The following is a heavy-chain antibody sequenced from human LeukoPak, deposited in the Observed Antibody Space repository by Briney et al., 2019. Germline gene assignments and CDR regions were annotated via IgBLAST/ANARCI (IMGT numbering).Heavy chain of an antibody. CDR3: ARRGSPPVGYYYGLDV. CDR1: GFTVSSNY. J-gene: IGHJ6*02. V-gene: IGHV3-11*04. D-gene: IGHD1-26*01. CDR2: ISSSGGTI. Sequence: GGSLRLSCAASGFTVSSNYMSWVRQAPGKGLEWVSYISSSGGTIYYADSVKGRFTISRDNAKNSLYLQMNSLRAEDTAVYYCARRGSPPVGYYYGLDVWGQGTTVTVFS.